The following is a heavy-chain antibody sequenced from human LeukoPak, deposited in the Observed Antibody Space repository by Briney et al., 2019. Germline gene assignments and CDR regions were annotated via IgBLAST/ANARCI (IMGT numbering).Heavy chain of an antibody. J-gene: IGHJ4*02. CDR3: ARLSVLTADFDY. V-gene: IGHV4-59*08. D-gene: IGHD2-21*02. Sequence: PPETLSLTCTVSGGSISSYYWSWIRQPPGKGLEWIGYISYSGSTNYKPSLKSRVSISVDTSKNQFSLKLSSVTAADTAVYYCARLSVLTADFDYWGQGTLVTVSS. CDR2: ISYSGST. CDR1: GGSISSYY.